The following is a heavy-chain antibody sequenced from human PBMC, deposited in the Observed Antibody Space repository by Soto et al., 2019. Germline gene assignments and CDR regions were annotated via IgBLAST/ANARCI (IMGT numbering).Heavy chain of an antibody. Sequence: QLQLQESGPGLVKPSETLSLTCTVSGGAISSSNFYWGWIRQPPGKGLEWIGSIYYSGSTYYNSSLKIRVTISVDTSKKQFSLKLSSVIAADTAVYYCGRQGLRSADWGQGTLVTVSS. CDR1: GGAISSSNFY. CDR3: GRQGLRSAD. CDR2: IYYSGST. V-gene: IGHV4-39*01. J-gene: IGHJ4*02. D-gene: IGHD4-17*01.